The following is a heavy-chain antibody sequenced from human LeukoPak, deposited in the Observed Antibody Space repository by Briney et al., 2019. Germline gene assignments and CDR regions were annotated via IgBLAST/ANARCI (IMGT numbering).Heavy chain of an antibody. J-gene: IGHJ6*04. D-gene: IGHD1-1*01. CDR2: IWYDGSNK. Sequence: GRSLRLSCAASGFTFSSYGMHWVRQAPGKGLEWVAVIWYDGSNKYYADSVKGRFTISRDNSKNTLYLQMNSLRAEDTAVYYCARMPNDRTYGMDVWGKGTTVTVSS. CDR1: GFTFSSYG. CDR3: ARMPNDRTYGMDV. V-gene: IGHV3-33*01.